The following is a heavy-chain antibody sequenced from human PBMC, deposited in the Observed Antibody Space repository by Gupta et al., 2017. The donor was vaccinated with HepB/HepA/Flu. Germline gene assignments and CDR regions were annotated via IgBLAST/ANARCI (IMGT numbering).Heavy chain of an antibody. D-gene: IGHD3-10*01. J-gene: IGHJ3*02. CDR3: ARDQQLLWFGSDAFDI. CDR1: GFTFRSYA. CDR2: ISYDGSNK. V-gene: IGHV3-30*04. Sequence: QVQLVESGGVVVQPGRSLRLTCPPPGFTFRSYAMHWVRQAPGKGLEWVAVISYDGSNKYYADSVKGRFTISRDNSKNTLYLQMNSLRAEDTAVYYCARDQQLLWFGSDAFDIWGQGTMVTVSS.